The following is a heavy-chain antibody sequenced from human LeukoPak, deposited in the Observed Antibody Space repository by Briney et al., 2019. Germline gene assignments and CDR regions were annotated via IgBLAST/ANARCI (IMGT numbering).Heavy chain of an antibody. Sequence: GGSLRLSCAASGFTFSGSPILWVRQASGKGLEWVGRIRSKADNYATAYAASVQGRFTISRDDTKNTAYLQLNSLKTEDTAVYYCTQSNYWGQGALVTVSS. CDR3: TQSNY. CDR2: IRSKADNYAT. CDR1: GFTFSGSP. V-gene: IGHV3-73*01. J-gene: IGHJ4*02.